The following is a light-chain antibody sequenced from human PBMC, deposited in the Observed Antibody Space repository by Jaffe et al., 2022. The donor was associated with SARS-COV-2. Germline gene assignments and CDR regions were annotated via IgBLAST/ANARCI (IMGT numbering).Light chain of an antibody. CDR3: QQSYSIPYT. Sequence: DIQMTQSPSSLSASVGDRVTITCRASQSIRSYLNWYQQNPGKAPKLLIYAASTLQSGVPSRFSGSGSGTDFTLTISSLQPEDFATYYCQQSYSIPYTFGLGTKLEIK. J-gene: IGKJ2*01. CDR2: AAS. V-gene: IGKV1-39*01. CDR1: QSIRSY.